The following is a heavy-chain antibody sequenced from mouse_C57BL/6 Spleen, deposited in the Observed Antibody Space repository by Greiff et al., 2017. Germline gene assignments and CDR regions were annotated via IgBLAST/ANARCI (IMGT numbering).Heavy chain of an antibody. J-gene: IGHJ3*01. D-gene: IGHD2-3*01. Sequence: VQLQQSGAELVRPGASVKLSCTASGFNIKDYYMHWVKQRPEQGLEWIGRIDPEDGDPEYAPKFQSKATMTADTSSNTAYLQLSSLTSEDTAVYYCTDNDAWSLAYWGQGTLVTVSA. CDR2: IDPEDGDP. CDR1: GFNIKDYY. V-gene: IGHV14-1*01. CDR3: TDNDAWSLAY.